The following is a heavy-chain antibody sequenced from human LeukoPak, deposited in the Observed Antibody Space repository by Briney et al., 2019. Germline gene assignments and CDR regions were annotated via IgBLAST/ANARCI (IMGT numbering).Heavy chain of an antibody. V-gene: IGHV3-23*01. J-gene: IGHJ6*04. D-gene: IGHD3-10*02. Sequence: GGTLRLSCAASGFSFSGNGISWVRQAPGKGLEWVSAISGSGGSTYYADSVKGRFTISRDNAKNSLYLQMNSLRAEDTAVYYCAELGITMIGGVWGKGTTVTISS. CDR2: ISGSGGST. CDR1: GFSFSGNG. CDR3: AELGITMIGGV.